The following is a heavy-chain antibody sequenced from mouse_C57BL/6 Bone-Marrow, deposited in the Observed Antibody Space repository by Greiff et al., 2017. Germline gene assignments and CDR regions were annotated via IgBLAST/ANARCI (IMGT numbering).Heavy chain of an antibody. V-gene: IGHV1-69*01. CDR2: IDPSDSYT. Sequence: QVQLQQPGAELVMPGASVKLSCKASGYTFTSYWMHWVKQRPGQGLEWIGAIDPSDSYTNYNQKFKGKSTLTVDKSSSTAYMQLSSLTSEDSAVYYCVYYYGSSAYWGQGTLVTVAA. D-gene: IGHD1-1*01. CDR1: GYTFTSYW. J-gene: IGHJ3*01. CDR3: VYYYGSSAY.